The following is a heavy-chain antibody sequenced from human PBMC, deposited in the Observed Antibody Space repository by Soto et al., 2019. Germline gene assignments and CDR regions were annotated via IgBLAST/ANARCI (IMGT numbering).Heavy chain of an antibody. CDR1: GFTFDDYA. Sequence: GGSLRLSCAASGFTFDDYAMHWVRQAPGKGLEWVSGISWNSGSIGYADSVKGRFTISRDNAKNSLYLQMNSLRAEDTALYYCAKDIGAAADYYYYYYGMDVWGQGTTVTVA. D-gene: IGHD6-13*01. V-gene: IGHV3-9*01. J-gene: IGHJ6*02. CDR3: AKDIGAAADYYYYYYGMDV. CDR2: ISWNSGSI.